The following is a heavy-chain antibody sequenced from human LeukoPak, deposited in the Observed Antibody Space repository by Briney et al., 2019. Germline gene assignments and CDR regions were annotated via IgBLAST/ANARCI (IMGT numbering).Heavy chain of an antibody. CDR2: IYYSGST. V-gene: IGHV4-31*03. D-gene: IGHD3-3*01. CDR3: ARCGYDFWSGYYYYYYYMDV. J-gene: IGHJ6*03. CDR1: GGSISGGGYY. Sequence: SETLSLTCSVSGGSISGGGYYWTWIRQHPGKGLEWIGYIYYSGSTYYNPSLQSRVTMSVDTSKNQFSLKLSSVTAADTAVYYCARCGYDFWSGYYYYYYYMDVWGKGTTVTVSS.